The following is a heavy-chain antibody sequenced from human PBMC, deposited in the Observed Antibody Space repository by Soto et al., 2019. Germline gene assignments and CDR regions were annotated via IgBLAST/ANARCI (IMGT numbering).Heavy chain of an antibody. CDR3: ARVYDILTGYYSPLSYY. V-gene: IGHV1-2*04. J-gene: IGHJ4*02. Sequence: GASVKVSCKASGYTFTGYYMHWVRQAPGQGLEWMGWINPNSGGTNSAQKFQGWVTMTRDTSISTAYMELSRLRSGDTAVYYCARVYDILTGYYSPLSYYWCQGTLVTAPQ. CDR2: INPNSGGT. D-gene: IGHD3-9*01. CDR1: GYTFTGYY.